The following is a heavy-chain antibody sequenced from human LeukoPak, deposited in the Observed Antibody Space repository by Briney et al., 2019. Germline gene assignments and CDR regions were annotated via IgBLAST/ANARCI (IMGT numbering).Heavy chain of an antibody. CDR3: ATDLGIWFDKNNT. J-gene: IGHJ4*02. V-gene: IGHV1-24*01. CDR2: FDPEDTET. CDR1: GKTLTELS. Sequence: ASVKVSCKVSGKTLTELSMHGVRQAPGKGLEWMGGFDPEDTETIYAQKFQGRVTMTEDTSTDTAYMELSSLNSEDTAVYYCATDLGIWFDKNNTWGQGTPVTVSS. D-gene: IGHD3-10*01.